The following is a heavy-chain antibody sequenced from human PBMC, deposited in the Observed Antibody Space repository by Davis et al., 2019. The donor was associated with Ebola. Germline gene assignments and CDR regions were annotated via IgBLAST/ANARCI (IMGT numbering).Heavy chain of an antibody. CDR1: GYTFTGHY. V-gene: IGHV1-2*04. J-gene: IGHJ5*02. CDR3: ARAYGSGSYYWFDP. Sequence: ASVKVSCKASGYTFTGHYMHWVRQAPGQGLEWMGWINPNSGGTNYAQKFQGWVTMTRDTSISTAYMELSRLRSDDTAVYYCARAYGSGSYYWFDPWGQGSLVTVSS. CDR2: INPNSGGT. D-gene: IGHD3-10*01.